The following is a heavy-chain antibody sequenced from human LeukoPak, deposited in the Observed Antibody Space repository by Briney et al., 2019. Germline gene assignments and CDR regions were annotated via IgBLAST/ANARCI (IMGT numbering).Heavy chain of an antibody. J-gene: IGHJ6*04. CDR2: ISSSGSTI. CDR1: GFTFSSYE. V-gene: IGHV3-48*03. D-gene: IGHD1-1*01. CDR3: ARFAYDPRRIDV. Sequence: PGGSLRLSCAASGFTFSSYEMNWVRQAPGKGLEWVSYISSSGSTIYYADSVKGRFTISRDNAKNSLYLQMNSLRAEDTAVYYCARFAYDPRRIDVWGKGPTVTFSS.